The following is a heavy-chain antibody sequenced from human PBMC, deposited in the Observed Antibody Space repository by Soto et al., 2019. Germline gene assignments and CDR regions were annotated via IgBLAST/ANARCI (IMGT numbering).Heavy chain of an antibody. D-gene: IGHD3-22*01. CDR1: GGSISSSTYY. CDR3: ARHQYYYDSSGYTLDY. V-gene: IGHV4-39*01. CDR2: VYYSGST. Sequence: PSETLSLTCTVSGGSISSSTYYWGWIRQPPGKGLEWIGSVYYSGSTYYNPSLKSRVTISVDTSNNQFSLKLNSVTAADTAVYYCARHQYYYDSSGYTLDYWRQGTLVTVSS. J-gene: IGHJ4*02.